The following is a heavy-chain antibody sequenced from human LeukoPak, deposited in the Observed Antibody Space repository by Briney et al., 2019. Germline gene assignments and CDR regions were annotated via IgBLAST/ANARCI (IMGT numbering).Heavy chain of an antibody. V-gene: IGHV5-51*01. CDR2: IYPGDSDT. CDR3: ARRGYYYDSSGYGDY. Sequence: GEPLKISCKGSGYSFTSYWIGWVRQMPWKGLEWMGIIYPGDSDTRYSPSFQGQVTISADKSISTAYLQWSSLKASHTAMYYCARRGYYYDSSGYGDYWGQGTLVTVSS. J-gene: IGHJ4*02. CDR1: GYSFTSYW. D-gene: IGHD3-22*01.